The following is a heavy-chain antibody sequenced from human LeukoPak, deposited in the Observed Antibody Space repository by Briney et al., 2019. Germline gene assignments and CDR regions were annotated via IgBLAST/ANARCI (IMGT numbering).Heavy chain of an antibody. J-gene: IGHJ4*02. CDR2: FSGGDGAT. CDR1: GFIFNTHG. Sequence: PGGSLCLSCALCGFIFNTHGMNWIRQTPGKGLEWVSTFSGGDGATFYADSVKGRFTIYRDTSKNTVSLHMNSLRVEDTAVYYCARGLDCTIDSWGQGALVTVSS. D-gene: IGHD2-21*02. CDR3: ARGLDCTIDS. V-gene: IGHV3-23*01.